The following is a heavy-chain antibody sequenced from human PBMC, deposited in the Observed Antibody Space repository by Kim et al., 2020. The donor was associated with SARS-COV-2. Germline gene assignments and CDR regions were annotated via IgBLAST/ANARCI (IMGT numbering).Heavy chain of an antibody. Sequence: ANYAQKCQGIVTMTADESTSTAYMELSSLRSEDTAVYYCARGGGAYYFDYWGQGTLVTVSS. J-gene: IGHJ4*02. CDR3: ARGGGAYYFDY. CDR2: A. D-gene: IGHD3-16*01. V-gene: IGHV1-69*01.